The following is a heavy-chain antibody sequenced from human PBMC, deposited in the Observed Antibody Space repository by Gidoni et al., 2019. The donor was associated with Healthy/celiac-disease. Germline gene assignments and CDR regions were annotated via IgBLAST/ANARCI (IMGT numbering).Heavy chain of an antibody. CDR1: GGSISSYY. J-gene: IGHJ6*02. V-gene: IGHV4-59*01. D-gene: IGHD3-10*01. CDR2: IYYSGST. Sequence: QVQLQESGPGLVKPTEALSLTCTVSGGSISSYYWSWLRQPPGKGLEWIGYIYYSGSTNYNPSLKSRVTISVDTSKNQFSLKLSSVTAADTAVYYCARVPRGTGGMDVWGQGTTVTVSS. CDR3: ARVPRGTGGMDV.